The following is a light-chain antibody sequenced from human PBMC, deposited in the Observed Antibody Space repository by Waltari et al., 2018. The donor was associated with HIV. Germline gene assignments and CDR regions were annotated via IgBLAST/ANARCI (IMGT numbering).Light chain of an antibody. CDR2: AAH. CDR1: QAITHY. Sequence: DIQITQSPSSLSASFGDRVTITFRASQAITHYLAWYQQRPGQVPSLLIYAAHSLQSGVPARFSGSRSGTEFTLTIFSLQPEDVATYYCLKYNSAPWTFGQGTKVEIK. CDR3: LKYNSAPWT. V-gene: IGKV1-27*01. J-gene: IGKJ1*01.